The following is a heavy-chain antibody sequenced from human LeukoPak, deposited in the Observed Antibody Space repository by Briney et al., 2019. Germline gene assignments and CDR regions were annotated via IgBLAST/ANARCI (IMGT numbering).Heavy chain of an antibody. CDR1: GFTFSSYA. V-gene: IGHV3-23*01. CDR3: ATGSGTSNAPLDY. D-gene: IGHD1-1*01. CDR2: ISGSGGST. Sequence: GGSLRLSCAASGFTFSSYAMILVRQAPGKGLEWVSAISGSGGSTYYADSVKGRFTISRDNSKNTLYLQMNSLRAEDTAVYYCATGSGTSNAPLDYWGQGTLVTVSS. J-gene: IGHJ4*02.